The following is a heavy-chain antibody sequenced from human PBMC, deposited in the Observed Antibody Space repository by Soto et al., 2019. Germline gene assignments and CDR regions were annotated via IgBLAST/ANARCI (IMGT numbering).Heavy chain of an antibody. CDR2: IYYTGSA. J-gene: IGHJ5*02. CDR1: SGSISSADYY. Sequence: VQLQESGPGLVKPSQTLSLTCTVSSGSISSADYYWGWIRQPPGKGLEWIGYIYYTGSAYYNPSLKSRVTMSVDTSKNQFSLKVTSVTAADTAVYYCASGGSSNWFDPWGQGTLVTVSS. CDR3: ASGGSSNWFDP. V-gene: IGHV4-30-4*01. D-gene: IGHD1-26*01.